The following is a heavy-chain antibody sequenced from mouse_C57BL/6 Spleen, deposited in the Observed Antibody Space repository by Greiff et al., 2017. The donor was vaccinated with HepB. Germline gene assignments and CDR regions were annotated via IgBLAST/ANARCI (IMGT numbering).Heavy chain of an antibody. D-gene: IGHD1-1*01. CDR3: ARNYYGSPAWFAY. CDR1: GYSITSGYY. CDR2: ISYDGSN. Sequence: DVQLQESGPGLVKPSQSLSLTCSVTGYSITSGYYWNWIRQFPGNKLEWMGYISYDGSNNYNPSLKNRISITRDTSKNQFFLKLNSVTTEDTATYYCARNYYGSPAWFAYWGQGTLVTVSA. V-gene: IGHV3-6*01. J-gene: IGHJ3*01.